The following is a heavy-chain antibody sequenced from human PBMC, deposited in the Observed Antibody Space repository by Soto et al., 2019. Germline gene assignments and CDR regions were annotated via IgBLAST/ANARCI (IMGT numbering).Heavy chain of an antibody. CDR1: GGSISSGGVY. Sequence: QVQLQESGPGLVKPSQTLSLTCTVSGGSISSGGVYWSWIRQPPGKGLEYVGYINNSGSTYYSPSLKSRLTMSVDTSKNQFSLNLSSVTAADTAVYYCASEGDYSYFGYWGQGTLITVSS. CDR2: INNSGST. J-gene: IGHJ4*02. CDR3: ASEGDYSYFGY. D-gene: IGHD4-17*01. V-gene: IGHV4-30-4*01.